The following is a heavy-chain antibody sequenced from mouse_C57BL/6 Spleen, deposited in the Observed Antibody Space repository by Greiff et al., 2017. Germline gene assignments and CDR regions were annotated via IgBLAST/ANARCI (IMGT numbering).Heavy chain of an antibody. J-gene: IGHJ3*01. D-gene: IGHD2-4*01. CDR3: ARGGYDYFFAY. CDR1: GFTFSSYT. CDR2: ISGGGGNT. V-gene: IGHV5-9*01. Sequence: EVMLVESGGGLVKPGGSLKLSCAASGFTFSSYTMSWVRQTPEKRLEWVATISGGGGNTYYTDSVKGRFTISRDNAKNTLYLQMSSLRSEDTALYYCARGGYDYFFAYWGQGTLVTVSA.